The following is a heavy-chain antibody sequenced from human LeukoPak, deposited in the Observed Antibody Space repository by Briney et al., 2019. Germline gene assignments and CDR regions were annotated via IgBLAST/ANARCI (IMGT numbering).Heavy chain of an antibody. V-gene: IGHV3-30*18. CDR2: TSYDGSKK. J-gene: IGHJ4*02. Sequence: PGGSLRLFCSASGFTFSSYGMHRVPQAPGKGLEWVAVTSYDGSKKFYADSVKGRFTISRDNSKNTLYLQMTSLRAEDTAVYRCANPDYYCSRTPSYFDYWGQGTLVTVSS. CDR3: ANPDYYCSRTPSYFDY. CDR1: GFTFSSYG. D-gene: IGHD3-10*01.